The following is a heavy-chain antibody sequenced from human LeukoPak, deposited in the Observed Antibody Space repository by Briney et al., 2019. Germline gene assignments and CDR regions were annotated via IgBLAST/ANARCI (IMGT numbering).Heavy chain of an antibody. CDR3: AKGYSGSYFTYFDY. J-gene: IGHJ4*02. D-gene: IGHD1-26*01. CDR2: ISGSGDST. V-gene: IGHV3-23*01. CDR1: GFTSSNYA. Sequence: PGGSLRLSCTASGFTSSNYAMSWVRQAPGKGLQWVSTISGSGDSTYYADSVKGRFTISRDNSMNTLYLQMSSPRAEDTAVYYCAKGYSGSYFTYFDYWGQGTLVTVSS.